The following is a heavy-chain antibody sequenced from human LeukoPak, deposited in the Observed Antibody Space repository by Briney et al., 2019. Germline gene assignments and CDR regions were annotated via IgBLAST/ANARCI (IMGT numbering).Heavy chain of an antibody. CDR1: GGSVRRYL. V-gene: IGHV4-59*08. CDR3: ARHSSGFYSPFFDY. J-gene: IGHJ4*02. CDR2: TYHTATS. D-gene: IGHD6-19*01. Sequence: KPSGTPSLPRTVSGGSVRRYLWGRVRQFSRKGTDFICFTYHTATSNYNPSLKSRVSMSIDMSKNALYLNLSSVTAADTAIYYCARHSSGFYSPFFDYWGRGALVTVSS.